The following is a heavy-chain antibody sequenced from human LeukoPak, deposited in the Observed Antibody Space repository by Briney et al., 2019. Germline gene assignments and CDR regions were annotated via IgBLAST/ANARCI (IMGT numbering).Heavy chain of an antibody. V-gene: IGHV4-34*01. J-gene: IGHJ4*02. Sequence: SETLSLTCAVYGGSFSGSNWSWIRQPPGKGLEWIGEIYNSGGTIYNPSLKSQVTISVDTSKNQFSLNLISVTAADTAVYYCVRAYDYWGQGTLVTVSS. CDR3: VRAYDY. CDR1: GGSFSGSN. CDR2: IYNSGGT.